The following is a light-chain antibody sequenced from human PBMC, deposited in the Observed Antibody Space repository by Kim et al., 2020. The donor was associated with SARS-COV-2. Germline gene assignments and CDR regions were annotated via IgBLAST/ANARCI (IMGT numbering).Light chain of an antibody. V-gene: IGKV3-15*01. CDR2: GAS. Sequence: EIVMTQSPATLSVSPGERATLSCRASQSVSSNLAWYQQKPGQAPRLLIYGASTRATGIPARFSGSGSGTEFTLTISSLQYEDFAVYYCQHGKTFGQGTKVDIK. CDR3: QHGKT. J-gene: IGKJ1*01. CDR1: QSVSSN.